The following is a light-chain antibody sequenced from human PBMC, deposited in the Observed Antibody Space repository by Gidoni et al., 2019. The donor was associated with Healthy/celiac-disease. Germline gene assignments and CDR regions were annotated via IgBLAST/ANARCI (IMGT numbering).Light chain of an antibody. V-gene: IGKV3-11*01. CDR1: QSVSSY. J-gene: IGKJ1*01. CDR2: DAS. CDR3: QQRSNWPGT. Sequence: EIVLTQSPATLSLSPGERATLSCRASQSVSSYLAWYQQKPGQAPGLLIYDASNRATGIPARFSGSGSETDFTLTISSLEPEGFAVYYCQQRSNWPGTFXQXTKVEIK.